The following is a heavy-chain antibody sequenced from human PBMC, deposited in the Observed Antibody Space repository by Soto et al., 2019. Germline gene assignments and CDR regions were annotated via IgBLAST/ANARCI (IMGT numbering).Heavy chain of an antibody. D-gene: IGHD3-22*01. J-gene: IGHJ4*02. V-gene: IGHV4-30-4*01. CDR3: ARVDSSGYQPFDY. CDR1: GGSISSGDYY. CDR2: IYYSGST. Sequence: SETLSLTCTVSGGSISSGDYYWSWIRQPPGKGLEWIGYIYYSGSTYYNPSLKSRVTISVDTSKNQFSLKLSSVTAANTAVYYCARVDSSGYQPFDYWGQGTLVTVSS.